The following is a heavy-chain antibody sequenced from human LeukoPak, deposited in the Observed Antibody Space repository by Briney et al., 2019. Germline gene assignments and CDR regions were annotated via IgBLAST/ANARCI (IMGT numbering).Heavy chain of an antibody. CDR2: IKQDGSEK. D-gene: IGHD3-10*01. CDR1: GFTFSSYW. CDR3: ARERLGFRELTPDH. J-gene: IGHJ4*02. V-gene: IGHV3-7*01. Sequence: PGGSLRLSCAASGFTFSSYWMSWVRQAPGKGLEWVANIKQDGSEKYYVDSVKGRFTISRDNAKNSLYLQMNSLRAEDTAVYYCARERLGFRELTPDHWGQGTLVTVSS.